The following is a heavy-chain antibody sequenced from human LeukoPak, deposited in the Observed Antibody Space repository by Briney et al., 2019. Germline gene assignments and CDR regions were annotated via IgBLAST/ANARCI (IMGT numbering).Heavy chain of an antibody. D-gene: IGHD3-22*01. J-gene: IGHJ3*02. CDR1: GFTFSSYN. CDR3: ARIGDSSGYYPVDAFDI. Sequence: PGGSLRLSCVASGFTFSSYNMNWVRQAPGKGLEWVSSISSSSRYIYYTDSVKGRFTISRDNAKNSLYLQMNSLRADDTAVYYCARIGDSSGYYPVDAFDIWGQGTMVTVSS. CDR2: ISSSSRYI. V-gene: IGHV3-21*01.